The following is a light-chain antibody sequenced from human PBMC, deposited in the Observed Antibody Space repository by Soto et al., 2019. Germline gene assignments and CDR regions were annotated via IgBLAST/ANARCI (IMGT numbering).Light chain of an antibody. CDR3: NSYTTSHTLV. CDR2: DVT. V-gene: IGLV2-14*01. J-gene: IGLJ1*01. CDR1: SSYVGGYNY. Sequence: QSVLTQPASVSGSPGQSITISCTGTSSYVGGYNYVSWYQQHPGKAPKLMIYDVTNRPSGVSDRFSGSKSGNTASLTISGLQAEDEADYYCNSYTTSHTLVFGSGTKVTVL.